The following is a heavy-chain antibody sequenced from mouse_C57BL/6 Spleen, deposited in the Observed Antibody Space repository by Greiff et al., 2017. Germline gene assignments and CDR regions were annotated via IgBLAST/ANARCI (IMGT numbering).Heavy chain of an antibody. V-gene: IGHV3-6*01. CDR1: GYSITSGYY. CDR2: ISYDGSN. CDR3: ARADPYFDY. J-gene: IGHJ2*01. Sequence: EVQLQESGPGLVKPSQSLSLTCSVTGYSITSGYYWNWIRQFPGNKLEWMGYISYDGSNNYNPSLKNRISITRDTSKNQFFLKLNSVTTEDTATYYCARADPYFDYWGQGTTLTVSS.